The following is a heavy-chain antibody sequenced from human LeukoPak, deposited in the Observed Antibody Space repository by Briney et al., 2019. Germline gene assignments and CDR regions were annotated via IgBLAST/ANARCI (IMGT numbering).Heavy chain of an antibody. CDR1: GYTFTCYD. Sequence: SVKVSCKASGYTFTCYDMHWVRQAPGQGLERMGWINPNSGGTNYAQKFQGRVTMTRDTSISRAYMEVSRLRSDDTAVYYCAREREMATIGDAFDIWGQGTMVTVSS. CDR2: INPNSGGT. D-gene: IGHD5-24*01. J-gene: IGHJ3*02. V-gene: IGHV1-2*02. CDR3: AREREMATIGDAFDI.